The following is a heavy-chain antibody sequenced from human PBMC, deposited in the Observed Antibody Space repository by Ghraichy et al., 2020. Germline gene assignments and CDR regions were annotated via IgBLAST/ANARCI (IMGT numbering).Heavy chain of an antibody. CDR2: IYYSGST. CDR1: GGSISSGGYY. V-gene: IGHV4-31*03. J-gene: IGHJ4*02. Sequence: SETLSLTCTVSGGSISSGGYYWSWIRQHPGKGLEWIGYIYYSGSTYYNPSLKSRVTISVDTSKNQFSLKLSSVTAADTAVYYCARMDMVVAAYDYWGQGTLVTVSS. D-gene: IGHD2-15*01. CDR3: ARMDMVVAAYDY.